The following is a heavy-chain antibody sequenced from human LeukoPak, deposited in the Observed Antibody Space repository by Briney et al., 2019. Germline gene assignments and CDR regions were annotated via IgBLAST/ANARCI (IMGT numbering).Heavy chain of an antibody. V-gene: IGHV4-59*01. Sequence: SETLSLTCTVSGGSISSYYWSWIRQPPGKELEWIGYIYYSGSTNYNPSLKSRVTISVDTSKNQFSLKLSSVSAADTAVYYCARAKRSGNWNDAAFDIWGQGTMVTVSS. CDR1: GGSISSYY. CDR2: IYYSGST. J-gene: IGHJ3*02. CDR3: ARAKRSGNWNDAAFDI. D-gene: IGHD1-1*01.